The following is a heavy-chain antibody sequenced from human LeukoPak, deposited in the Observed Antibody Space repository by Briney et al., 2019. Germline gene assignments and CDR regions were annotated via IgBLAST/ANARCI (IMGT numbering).Heavy chain of an antibody. CDR2: ISGRGGST. J-gene: IGHJ4*02. V-gene: IGHV3-23*01. Sequence: GGSLRLSCAAAGFTFSSYAMSWVRQAPGKGLEWVSAISGRGGSTYYADSVKGRFTISRDNSKNTLYLQMNSLRAEDTAVYYCAKTAYSGSYYFDYWGQGTLVTVSS. CDR1: GFTFSSYA. D-gene: IGHD1-26*01. CDR3: AKTAYSGSYYFDY.